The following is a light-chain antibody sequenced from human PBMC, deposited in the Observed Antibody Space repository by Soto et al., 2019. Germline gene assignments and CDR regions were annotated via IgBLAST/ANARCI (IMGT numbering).Light chain of an antibody. CDR2: DVS. J-gene: IGLJ2*01. V-gene: IGLV2-14*03. CDR3: SSYSGTSTLVV. CDR1: SSDVGASNF. Sequence: QSALTQPASVSGSPGQSITISCTGTSSDVGASNFVSWYQQHPGKAPKLMIYDVSNRPSGDSDRFSGSKSGNTASLTISGLQAEDEAIYFCSSYSGTSTLVVFGGGTKLTVL.